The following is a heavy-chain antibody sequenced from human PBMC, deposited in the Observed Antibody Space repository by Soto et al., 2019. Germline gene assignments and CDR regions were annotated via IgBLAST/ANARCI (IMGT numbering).Heavy chain of an antibody. Sequence: GGSLRLSCAASGFTFSSYGMHWVRQAPGKGLEWVAVIWYDGSNKYYADSVKGRFTISRDNSKKTLYLQMNSLRAEDTAVYYCARDSLITIFGVVYNWFDPWGQGTLVTVSS. D-gene: IGHD3-3*01. J-gene: IGHJ5*02. CDR2: IWYDGSNK. CDR1: GFTFSSYG. V-gene: IGHV3-33*01. CDR3: ARDSLITIFGVVYNWFDP.